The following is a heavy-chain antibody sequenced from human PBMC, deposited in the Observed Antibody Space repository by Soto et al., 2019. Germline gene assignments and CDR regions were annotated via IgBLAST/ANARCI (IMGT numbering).Heavy chain of an antibody. CDR3: AREGAAPYYYYGMDV. J-gene: IGHJ6*02. CDR2: IYYSGST. Sequence: QVQLQESGPGLVKPSQTLSLTCTVSGGSISSGGYFCSWIRKHPGKGLEWIGFIYYSGSTYYNPSLKSRVTISVDTSKNQFSLKLSSVTAADTAVYYCAREGAAPYYYYGMDVWGQGTTVTVSS. D-gene: IGHD6-6*01. V-gene: IGHV4-31*03. CDR1: GGSISSGGYF.